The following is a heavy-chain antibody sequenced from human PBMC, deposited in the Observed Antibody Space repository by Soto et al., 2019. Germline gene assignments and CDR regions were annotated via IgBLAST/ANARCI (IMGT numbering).Heavy chain of an antibody. Sequence: XASLGLSCAASGFTFSSYGMHWVRQAPGKGLEWVAFIWHDGGNKFYAESVKGRFTISRDNSKNTLYLQMTSLSAEDTAMYYCARDGDVNTGFGKDYWGQGTLVTVSS. J-gene: IGHJ4*02. D-gene: IGHD3-16*01. CDR1: GFTFSSYG. CDR3: ARDGDVNTGFGKDY. V-gene: IGHV3-33*01. CDR2: IWHDGGNK.